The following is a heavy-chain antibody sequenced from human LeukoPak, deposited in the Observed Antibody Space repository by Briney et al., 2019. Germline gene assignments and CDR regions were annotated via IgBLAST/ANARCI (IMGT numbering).Heavy chain of an antibody. J-gene: IGHJ4*02. CDR3: ARVKWELLRYFDY. D-gene: IGHD1-26*01. V-gene: IGHV1-2*02. Sequence: ASVKVSCKASGYTFTGCYMHWVRQAPGQGLEWMGWINPNSGGTNYAQKFQGRVTMTRDTSISTAYMELSRLRSDDTAVYYCARVKWELLRYFDYWGQGTLVTVSS. CDR2: INPNSGGT. CDR1: GYTFTGCY.